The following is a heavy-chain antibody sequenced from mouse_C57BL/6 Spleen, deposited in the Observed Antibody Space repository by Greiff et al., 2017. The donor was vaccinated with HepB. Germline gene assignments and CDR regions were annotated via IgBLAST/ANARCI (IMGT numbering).Heavy chain of an antibody. J-gene: IGHJ2*01. CDR2: FYPGSGSI. CDR3: ARHGPPYYDYQYYFDY. V-gene: IGHV1-62-2*01. D-gene: IGHD2-4*01. Sequence: QVQLQQSGAELVKPGASVKLSCKASGYTFTEYTIHWVKQRSGQGLEWIGWFYPGSGSIKYNEKFKDKATLTADKSSSTVYMELIRLTSEDSAVYFCARHGPPYYDYQYYFDYWGQGTTLTVSS. CDR1: GYTFTEYT.